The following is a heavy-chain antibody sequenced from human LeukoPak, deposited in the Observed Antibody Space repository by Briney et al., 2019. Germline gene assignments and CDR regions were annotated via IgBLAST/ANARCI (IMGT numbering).Heavy chain of an antibody. V-gene: IGHV1-24*01. CDR1: GYTLTELS. D-gene: IGHD3-16*02. J-gene: IGHJ4*02. CDR3: ATPRRDDYVWGSYRYSFDY. Sequence: ASVKVSCKVSGYTLTELSMHWVRQAPGKGLEWMGGFDPGDGETIYAQKFQGRVTMTEDTSTDTAYMELSSLRSEDTAVYYCATPRRDDYVWGSYRYSFDYWGQGTLVTVSS. CDR2: FDPGDGET.